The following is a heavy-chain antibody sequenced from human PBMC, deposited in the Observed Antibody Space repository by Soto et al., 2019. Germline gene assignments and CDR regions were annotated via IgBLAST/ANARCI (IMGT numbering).Heavy chain of an antibody. CDR1: GYTFTSYG. CDR3: ARVFGITIFGVVISYYGMDV. J-gene: IGHJ6*02. CDR2: ISAYNGNT. D-gene: IGHD3-3*01. Sequence: ASVKVSCKASGYTFTSYGTSWVRQAPGQGLEWMGWISAYNGNTNYAQKLQGRVTMTTDTSTSTAYMELRSLRSDDTAVYYCARVFGITIFGVVISYYGMDVWGQGTTVTVSS. V-gene: IGHV1-18*01.